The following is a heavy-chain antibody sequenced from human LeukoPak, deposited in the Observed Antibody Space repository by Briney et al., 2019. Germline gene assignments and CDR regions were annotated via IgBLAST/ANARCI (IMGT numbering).Heavy chain of an antibody. CDR1: GVTFSSYA. V-gene: IGHV3-23*01. CDR2: ISWSGGSS. CDR3: ATDQHQYCSDVSRYSGGTHLTFDY. D-gene: IGHD2-15*01. J-gene: IGHJ4*02. Sequence: PGGSLRLSCAASGVTFSSYAMSWVRQAPGKGLEWVSSISWSGGSSYYADSVKGRFTISRDNSRNTLYLVMNSLRAEDTAVSYCATDQHQYCSDVSRYSGGTHLTFDYWGQGTLVTVSS.